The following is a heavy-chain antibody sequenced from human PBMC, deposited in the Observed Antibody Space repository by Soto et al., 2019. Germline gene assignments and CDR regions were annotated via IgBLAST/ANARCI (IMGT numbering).Heavy chain of an antibody. D-gene: IGHD3-10*01. Sequence: EVQLVESGGGSVQPGGSLRLSCAASGFTFNSYWVHWVRQVPGKGLVWLSRINMDGTRTNYADSVKGRFAISRDNVKNTVYLQMNSLGVEDSAAYYCARGGLGSYLLDYWGQGTLVSVSS. CDR1: GFTFNSYW. CDR2: INMDGTRT. J-gene: IGHJ4*02. CDR3: ARGGLGSYLLDY. V-gene: IGHV3-74*01.